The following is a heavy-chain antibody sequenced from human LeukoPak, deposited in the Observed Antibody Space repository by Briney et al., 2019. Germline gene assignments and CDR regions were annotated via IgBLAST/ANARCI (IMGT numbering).Heavy chain of an antibody. CDR2: ISSSGSTI. V-gene: IGHV3-48*03. CDR1: GFTFSSYE. J-gene: IGHJ6*03. Sequence: GGSLRLSCAASGFTFSSYEMNWVRQAPGKGLEWVSYISSSGSTIYYADSVKGRFTISRDNAKNSLYLQMNSLRAEDTAVYYCAGGFWSGYYGYYYYMTSGAKGPRSPSP. D-gene: IGHD3-3*01. CDR3: AGGFWSGYYGYYYYMTS.